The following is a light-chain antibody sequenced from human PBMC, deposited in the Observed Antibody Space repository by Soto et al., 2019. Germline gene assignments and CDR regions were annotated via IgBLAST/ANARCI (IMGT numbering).Light chain of an antibody. J-gene: IGKJ3*01. V-gene: IGKV1D-12*01. CDR2: AAS. CDR3: HQPNSFPPFT. CDR1: QGISSW. Sequence: DIQMTQSPSSVSASVGDRVTITCRASQGISSWLSWYQQKPRKAPKLLLYAASCLQRGVPSRFSGSGSGTDFTLTINSLQPEDFATYYCHQPNSFPPFTFGPGTKVDIK.